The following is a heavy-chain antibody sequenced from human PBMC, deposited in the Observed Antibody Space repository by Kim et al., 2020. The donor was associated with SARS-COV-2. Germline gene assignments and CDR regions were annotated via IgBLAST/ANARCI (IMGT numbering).Heavy chain of an antibody. J-gene: IGHJ4*01. CDR2: VNHSGIT. CDR1: GGSFSDYY. Sequence: SETLSLTCAVHGGSFSDYYWTWIRQSPGKGLEWIGEVNHSGITKYNPSLKSRVTMSVDTSKNQFSLKLNSVTAADTAVYYCAVANIGADSINEFWGQGTLVTVSS. V-gene: IGHV4-34*01. CDR3: AVANIGADSINEF. D-gene: IGHD3-16*01.